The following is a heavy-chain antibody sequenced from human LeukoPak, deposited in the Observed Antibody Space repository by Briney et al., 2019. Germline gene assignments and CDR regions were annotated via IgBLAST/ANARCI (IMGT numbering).Heavy chain of an antibody. CDR1: GYTFTGYY. V-gene: IGHV1-2*06. CDR2: INPNSGGT. CDR3: ARRPFYDSSGYYYVELDY. Sequence: ASVKVSCKASGYTFTGYYMHWVRQAPGQGLEWMGRINPNSGGTNYAQKFQGRVTMTRDTSISTAYMELSRLRSDDTAVYYCARRPFYDSSGYYYVELDYWGQETLVTVSS. D-gene: IGHD3-22*01. J-gene: IGHJ4*02.